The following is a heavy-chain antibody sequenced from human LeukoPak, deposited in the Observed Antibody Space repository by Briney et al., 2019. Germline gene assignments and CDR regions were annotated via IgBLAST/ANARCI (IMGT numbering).Heavy chain of an antibody. V-gene: IGHV5-51*01. CDR1: GYSFTSYW. Sequence: GESLKISCEGSGYSFTSYWIGWVRQMPGKGLEWMGIIYPGDSDTRYSPSFQGQVTISADKSISTAYLQWSSLKASDTAMYYCARHSYSSGWYLDYWGQGTLVTVSS. D-gene: IGHD6-19*01. CDR3: ARHSYSSGWYLDY. CDR2: IYPGDSDT. J-gene: IGHJ4*02.